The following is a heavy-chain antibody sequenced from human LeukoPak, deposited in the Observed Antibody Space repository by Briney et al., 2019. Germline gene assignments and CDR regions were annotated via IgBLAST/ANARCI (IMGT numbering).Heavy chain of an antibody. D-gene: IGHD3-3*01. Sequence: GESLKISCKGSGSTFANYWIGWVRQLPGKGLEWMGIIYPGDSDTKYSTSFQGQVTMSVDKSINTAYRQWGSLKASDTAMYYCARLSTRLLDHWGQGTLVTVSS. CDR3: ARLSTRLLDH. CDR2: IYPGDSDT. CDR1: GSTFANYW. J-gene: IGHJ4*02. V-gene: IGHV5-51*01.